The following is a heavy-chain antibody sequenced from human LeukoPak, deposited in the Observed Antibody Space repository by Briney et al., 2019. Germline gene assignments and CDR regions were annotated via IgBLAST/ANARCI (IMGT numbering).Heavy chain of an antibody. CDR2: ISYDGNNE. V-gene: IGHV3-30-3*01. CDR3: AKRGGSVWSDFDC. D-gene: IGHD6-19*01. CDR1: GFSFSSFA. Sequence: PGGSLRLSCAASGFSFSSFAMHWVRQAPGKGLEWVAVISYDGNNEYYADSVKGRFTVSRDNSKNTLFLQVNSLRAEDTAVYYCAKRGGSVWSDFDCWGQGTLVTVSS. J-gene: IGHJ4*02.